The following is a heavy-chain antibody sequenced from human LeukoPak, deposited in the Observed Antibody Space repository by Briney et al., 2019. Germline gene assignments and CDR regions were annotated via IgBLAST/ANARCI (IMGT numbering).Heavy chain of an antibody. V-gene: IGHV4-39*07. J-gene: IGHJ4*02. CDR2: INHSGST. D-gene: IGHD1-26*01. CDR3: ARNKRNSGSYQTFDY. Sequence: SETLSLTCTVSGGSISSSSYYWSWIRQPPGKGLERIGEINHSGSTNYNPSLKSRVTISVDTSKNQFSLKLSSVTAADTAVYYCARNKRNSGSYQTFDYWGQGTLVTVSS. CDR1: GGSISSSSYY.